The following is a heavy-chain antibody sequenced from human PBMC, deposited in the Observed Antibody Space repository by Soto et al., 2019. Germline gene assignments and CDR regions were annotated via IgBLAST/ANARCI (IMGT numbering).Heavy chain of an antibody. CDR2: IVPMFGTS. V-gene: IGHV1-69*06. J-gene: IGHJ4*02. D-gene: IGHD3-3*01. CDR3: NRGSEYDFWSGYL. CDR1: GGTSTRYA. Sequence: QAQLVQSGAEVKKSGASVRVSCKVTGGTSTRYAINWVRQAPGQGLEWMGGIVPMFGTSKYAQKFQGRVTITADTSTNIAYMELRSLRSEDTAVYYCNRGSEYDFWSGYLWGQGTLVSVSS.